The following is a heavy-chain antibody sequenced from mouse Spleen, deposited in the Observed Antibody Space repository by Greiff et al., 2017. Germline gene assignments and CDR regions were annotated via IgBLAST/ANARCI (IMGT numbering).Heavy chain of an antibody. CDR2: SRNKANDYTT. CDR3: ARDALYDGFDY. J-gene: IGHJ2*01. CDR1: GFTFSDFY. V-gene: IGHV7-1*01. D-gene: IGHD2-3*01. Sequence: EVKLVESGGGLVQSGRSLRLSCATSGFTFSDFYMEWVRQAPGKGLEWIAASRNKANDYTTEYSASVKGRFIVSRDTSQSILYLQMNALRAEDTAIYYCARDALYDGFDYWGQGTTLTVSS.